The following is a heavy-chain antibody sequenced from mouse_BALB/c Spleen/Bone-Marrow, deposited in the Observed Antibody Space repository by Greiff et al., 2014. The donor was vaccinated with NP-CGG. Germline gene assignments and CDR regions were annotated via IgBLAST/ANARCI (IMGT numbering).Heavy chain of an antibody. CDR1: GYTFTSYY. CDR3: ARDTMDY. Sequence: LVESGPELVKPGASVRISCKASGYTFTSYYIHWVKQRPGQGLEWIGWIFPGNVNTKYNEKFKGKATLTADKSSSTAYVQLSSLTSEDSAVYFCARDTMDYWGQGTSVTVSS. V-gene: IGHV1S56*01. CDR2: IFPGNVNT. J-gene: IGHJ4*01.